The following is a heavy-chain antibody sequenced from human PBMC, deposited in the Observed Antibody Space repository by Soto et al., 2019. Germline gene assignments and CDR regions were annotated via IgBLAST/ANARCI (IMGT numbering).Heavy chain of an antibody. D-gene: IGHD6-6*01. Sequence: SETLSLTCTVSGGSISSDDYYWSWIRQPPGTGLEWIGYIYYNGRTDYNPSLKSRVIISIDTSKNQFSLNLNSVSAADTAVYYCARDRSNSPDYFDYWGQGTLVTVS. J-gene: IGHJ4*02. CDR1: GGSISSDDYY. CDR2: IYYNGRT. V-gene: IGHV4-30-4*01. CDR3: ARDRSNSPDYFDY.